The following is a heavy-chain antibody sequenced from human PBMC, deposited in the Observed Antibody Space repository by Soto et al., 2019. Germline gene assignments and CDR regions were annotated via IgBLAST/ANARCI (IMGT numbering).Heavy chain of an antibody. J-gene: IGHJ5*02. CDR1: GGSISSSNW. Sequence: SETLSLTCAVSGGSISSSNWWSWVRQPPGKGLEWIGEIYHSGSTTYNPSLRGRVTISVDKSKNQFSLRLSSVTAADTAIYYCATRITVFGLLIPPFDPWGQGTQVTVSS. D-gene: IGHD3-3*01. CDR2: IYHSGST. V-gene: IGHV4-4*02. CDR3: ATRITVFGLLIPPFDP.